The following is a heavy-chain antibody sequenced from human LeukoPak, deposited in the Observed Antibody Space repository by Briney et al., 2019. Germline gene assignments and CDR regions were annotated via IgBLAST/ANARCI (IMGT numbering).Heavy chain of an antibody. CDR3: AKGRGIAVAVIDY. V-gene: IGHV3-30*18. CDR2: ISYDGSNK. CDR1: GFTFSSYG. Sequence: QPGRSLRLSCAASGFTFSSYGMHWVRQAPGKGLEWVAVISYDGSNKYYADSVKGRFTISRDNSKNTLYLQMNSLRAEDTAVYYCAKGRGIAVAVIDYWGQGTLVTVSS. D-gene: IGHD6-19*01. J-gene: IGHJ4*02.